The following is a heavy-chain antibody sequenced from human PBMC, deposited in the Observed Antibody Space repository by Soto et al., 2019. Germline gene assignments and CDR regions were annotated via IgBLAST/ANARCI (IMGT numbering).Heavy chain of an antibody. Sequence: GGSLRLSCAASGFTFSSYAIHWVRQAPGKGLEWVAVISYDGSNKYYADSVKGRFTISRDNSKNTLYLQMNSLRAEDTAVYYCAGTLYYDFWSGYKNYYYYYGMDVWGQGTTVTVSS. CDR3: AGTLYYDFWSGYKNYYYYYGMDV. CDR2: ISYDGSNK. D-gene: IGHD3-3*01. CDR1: GFTFSSYA. J-gene: IGHJ6*02. V-gene: IGHV3-30-3*01.